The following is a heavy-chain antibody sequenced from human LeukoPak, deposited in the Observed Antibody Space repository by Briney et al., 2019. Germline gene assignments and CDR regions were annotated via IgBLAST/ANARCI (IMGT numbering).Heavy chain of an antibody. CDR3: ARGSDYDFWSGYPRGDYFDY. J-gene: IGHJ4*02. D-gene: IGHD3-3*01. CDR2: MNPNSGNT. V-gene: IGHV1-8*01. Sequence: ASVKVSCKASGYTFTSYDINWVRQATGQGLEWMGWMNPNSGNTGYAQKFQGRVTMTRNTSISTAYMELSSLRSEDTAVYYCARGSDYDFWSGYPRGDYFDYWGQGTLVTVSS. CDR1: GYTFTSYD.